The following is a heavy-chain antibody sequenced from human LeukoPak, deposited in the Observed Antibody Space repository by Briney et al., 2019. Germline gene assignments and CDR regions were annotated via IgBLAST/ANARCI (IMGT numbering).Heavy chain of an antibody. V-gene: IGHV4-34*01. CDR1: GGPFSGYF. CDR3: ARRYYYNLGSFPFDF. J-gene: IGHJ4*02. CDR2: IHNSGTT. D-gene: IGHD3-10*01. Sequence: SETLSLTCAVSGGPFSGYFWSWIRQSSGKGLEWIGEIHNSGTTNYDPSLNSRVTISEDTSKNQFYLNLSSVAAADTAVYYCARRYYYNLGSFPFDFWGQGTLVTVSS.